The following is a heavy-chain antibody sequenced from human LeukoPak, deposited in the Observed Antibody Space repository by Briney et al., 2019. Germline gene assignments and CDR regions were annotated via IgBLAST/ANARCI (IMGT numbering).Heavy chain of an antibody. CDR1: GDTFSSYA. V-gene: IGHV1-69*06. CDR2: IIPIIGTA. J-gene: IGHJ1*01. D-gene: IGHD3-22*01. CDR3: ARVLARYYDSSRYYSPFQH. Sequence: SVKVSCKASGDTFSSYAISWVRQAPGQGLEWMGGIIPIIGTANYAQTFQGRVTITADKSTSTAYMELRSLRAEDTAVYYCARVLARYYDSSRYYSPFQHWGQGNLDTVSS.